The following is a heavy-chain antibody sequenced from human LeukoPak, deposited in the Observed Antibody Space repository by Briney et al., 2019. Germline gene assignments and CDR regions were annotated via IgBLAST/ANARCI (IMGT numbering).Heavy chain of an antibody. V-gene: IGHV4-59*08. CDR2: IYYSGST. J-gene: IGHJ4*01. CDR1: GGSMSSYY. D-gene: IGHD5-24*01. Sequence: SETLSLTWTGSGGSMSSYYWSWIRQPPGKGLEWIGYIYYSGSTKYNPSLKSRVTISVDTSKNQFSLKLSSVTAADTAVYYCARGARAGYNLEPFDYWGHGTLVTVSS. CDR3: ARGARAGYNLEPFDY.